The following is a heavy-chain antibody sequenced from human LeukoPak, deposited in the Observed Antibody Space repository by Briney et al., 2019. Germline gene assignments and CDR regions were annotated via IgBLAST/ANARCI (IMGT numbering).Heavy chain of an antibody. D-gene: IGHD6-6*01. J-gene: IGHJ6*03. CDR3: ARRSAAQLVPYYYYMDV. Sequence: ASVKVSCKASGYTFTSYGISWVRQAPGQGLEWMGWISAYNGNTNYAQKLQGRVTMTTDTSTSTAYMELRSLRSDDTAVYYCARRSAAQLVPYYYYMDVWGKGTTVTVSS. V-gene: IGHV1-18*01. CDR1: GYTFTSYG. CDR2: ISAYNGNT.